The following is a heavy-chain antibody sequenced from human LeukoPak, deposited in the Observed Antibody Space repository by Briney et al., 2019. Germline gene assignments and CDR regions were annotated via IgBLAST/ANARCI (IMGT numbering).Heavy chain of an antibody. CDR2: IHSRGSTT. J-gene: IGHJ4*02. D-gene: IGHD2-8*01. CDR3: ARDAEPCTNGVCYIHYYFDY. V-gene: IGHV3-11*01. CDR1: GFTFSDYY. Sequence: PGGSLRLSCAASGFTFSDYYMSWIRQAPGKGLEWISYIHSRGSTTYYADSVKGRFTISRDNAKNSLFLQMNSLRVEDTAVYCCARDAEPCTNGVCYIHYYFDYWGQGTLVTVSS.